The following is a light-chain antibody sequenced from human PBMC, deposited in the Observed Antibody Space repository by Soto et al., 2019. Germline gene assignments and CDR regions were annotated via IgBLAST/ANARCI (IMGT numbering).Light chain of an antibody. J-gene: IGKJ5*01. CDR2: GAS. Sequence: IVFTQSACTLSLSPGERATLSCRASQSVSSSYLAWYQQKPGQAPSLLIYGASRRATGIPDRFSGSGSGTDFTLTISRLEPEDFTVYYCQQYDSSPIPFGQGTRPAIK. CDR3: QQYDSSPIP. V-gene: IGKV3-20*01. CDR1: QSVSSSY.